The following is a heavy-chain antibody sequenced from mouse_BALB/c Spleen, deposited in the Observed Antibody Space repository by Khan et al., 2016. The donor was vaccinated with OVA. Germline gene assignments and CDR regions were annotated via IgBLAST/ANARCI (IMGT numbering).Heavy chain of an antibody. J-gene: IGHJ2*01. CDR3: ARDGDYVGY. CDR2: IWADGTT. CDR1: GFSLTSFG. V-gene: IGHV2-9*02. D-gene: IGHD1-1*02. Sequence: QVQLKQSGPGLVAPSQSLSITCTVSGFSLTSFGVYWVRQPPGKGLEWLGVIWADGTTNYNSALMSRLSISHATSKSQVFLNMNSQQTEDTASYYCARDGDYVGYSGQGTTLKVAS.